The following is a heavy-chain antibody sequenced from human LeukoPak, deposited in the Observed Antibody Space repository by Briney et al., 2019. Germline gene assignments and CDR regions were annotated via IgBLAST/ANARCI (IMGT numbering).Heavy chain of an antibody. Sequence: PGGSLRLSCAASGFTFSSYSMNWVRQAPGKGLEWVSSISSSSSYIYYADSVKGRFTISRDNVKNSLYLQMNSLRAEDTAVYYCAREQVEMATINDAFDIWGQGTMVTVSS. D-gene: IGHD5-24*01. J-gene: IGHJ3*02. CDR3: AREQVEMATINDAFDI. CDR2: ISSSSSYI. CDR1: GFTFSSYS. V-gene: IGHV3-21*01.